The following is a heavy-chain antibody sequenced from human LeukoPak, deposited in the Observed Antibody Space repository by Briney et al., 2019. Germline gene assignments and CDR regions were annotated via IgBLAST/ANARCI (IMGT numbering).Heavy chain of an antibody. D-gene: IGHD3-3*01. CDR3: AKEGLFGVARL. CDR1: AFTLSNAW. Sequence: GGSLRLSCAASAFTLSNAWMTWVRQTPGKGLEWVSSISSSSSYIYYADSVKGRFTISRDNSKDTLYLQMNSLRAEDTAVYYCAKEGLFGVARLGGQGTLVTVSS. V-gene: IGHV3-21*04. J-gene: IGHJ4*02. CDR2: ISSSSSYI.